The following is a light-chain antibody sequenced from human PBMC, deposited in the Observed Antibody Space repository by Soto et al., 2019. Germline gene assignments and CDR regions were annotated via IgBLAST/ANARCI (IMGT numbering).Light chain of an antibody. CDR2: DAS. V-gene: IGKV3-11*01. CDR1: QSVSSY. Sequence: EIVLTQSPATLSLSPGERATLSCRASQSVSSYLAWYQQKPGQAPRLLIYDASNRAPGIPARFSGSGSGTDFTLTISSLEPDDLAVYYCQQRSSWPRITFGQGTRLEIK. J-gene: IGKJ5*01. CDR3: QQRSSWPRIT.